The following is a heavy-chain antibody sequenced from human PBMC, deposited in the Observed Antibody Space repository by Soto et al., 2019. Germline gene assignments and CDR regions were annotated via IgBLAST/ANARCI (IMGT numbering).Heavy chain of an antibody. Sequence: PSETLSLTCTVSGGSISSYYWSWIRQPPGKGLERIGYIYYSGSTNYNPSLKSRVTISVDTSKNQFSLKLSSVTAADTAVYFCARVGSSWYFGYMDVWGKGTTVTVSS. V-gene: IGHV4-59*01. CDR3: ARVGSSWYFGYMDV. J-gene: IGHJ6*03. CDR1: GGSISSYY. D-gene: IGHD6-13*01. CDR2: IYYSGST.